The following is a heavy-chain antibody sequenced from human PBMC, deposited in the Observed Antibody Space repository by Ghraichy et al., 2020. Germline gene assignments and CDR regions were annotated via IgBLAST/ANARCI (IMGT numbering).Heavy chain of an antibody. Sequence: SLNISCSASGFTFDDYAMHWVRQGPGKGLEWVSGIGWNSVHIGYADSVKGRFTVSRDNAKNSLYLQMNSLRAEDTAFYYCAKDSSGGWSSFLHYWGQGTLVTVSS. CDR3: AKDSSGGWSSFLHY. J-gene: IGHJ4*02. CDR2: IGWNSVHI. V-gene: IGHV3-9*01. CDR1: GFTFDDYA. D-gene: IGHD6-19*01.